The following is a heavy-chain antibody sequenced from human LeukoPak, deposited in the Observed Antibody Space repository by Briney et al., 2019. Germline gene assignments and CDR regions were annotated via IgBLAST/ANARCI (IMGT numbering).Heavy chain of an antibody. D-gene: IGHD3-22*01. J-gene: IGHJ4*02. CDR1: GFTFTISA. V-gene: IGHV1-58*02. Sequence: SVKVSCKASGFTFTISAMQWARQARGQRLEWIGWIVVGSGNTNYAQKFQERVTITRDMSTSTAYMELSSLRSEDTAVYYCAADRYDSSGYYHFDYWGQGTLVTVSS. CDR3: AADRYDSSGYYHFDY. CDR2: IVVGSGNT.